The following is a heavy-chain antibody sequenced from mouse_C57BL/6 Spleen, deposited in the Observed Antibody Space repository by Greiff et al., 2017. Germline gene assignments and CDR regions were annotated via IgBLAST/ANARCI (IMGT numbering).Heavy chain of an antibody. CDR3: ARSGTYWYFDV. D-gene: IGHD4-1*01. CDR2: INYDGSST. CDR1: GFTFSDYY. J-gene: IGHJ1*03. Sequence: VESERGLVQPGSSMKLSCTASGFTFSDYYMAWVRQVPEKGLEWVANINYDGSSTYYLDSLKSRFIISRDNAKNILYLQMSSLKSEDTATYYCARSGTYWYFDVWGTGTTVTVSS. V-gene: IGHV5-16*01.